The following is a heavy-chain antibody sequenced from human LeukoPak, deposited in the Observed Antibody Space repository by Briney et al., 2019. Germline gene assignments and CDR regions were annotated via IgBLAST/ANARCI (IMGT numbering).Heavy chain of an antibody. CDR1: GFTFSSSG. CDR2: ISYDGSNK. D-gene: IGHD4-23*01. V-gene: IGHV3-30*03. J-gene: IGHJ4*02. CDR3: ARGPWKTEHTGVTNY. Sequence: GGSLRLSCAASGFTFSSSGMHWVRQAPGKGLEWVAVISYDGSNKYYADSVKGRFTISRDNAKNTLYLEMSSLTAEDTAVYYCARGPWKTEHTGVTNYWGQGTLVTVSS.